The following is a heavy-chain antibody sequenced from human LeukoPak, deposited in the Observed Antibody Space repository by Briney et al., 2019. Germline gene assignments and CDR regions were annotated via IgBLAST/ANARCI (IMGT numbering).Heavy chain of an antibody. CDR1: GFTFSSYA. CDR3: AKDHITMVRGYYYMDV. J-gene: IGHJ6*03. Sequence: GRSLRLSCAASGFTFSSYAMSWVRQAPGKGLEWVAFIRYDGSNKYYADSVKGRFTISRDNSKNTLYLQMNSLRAEDTAVYYCAKDHITMVRGYYYMDVWGKGTTVTISS. V-gene: IGHV3-30*02. CDR2: IRYDGSNK. D-gene: IGHD3-10*01.